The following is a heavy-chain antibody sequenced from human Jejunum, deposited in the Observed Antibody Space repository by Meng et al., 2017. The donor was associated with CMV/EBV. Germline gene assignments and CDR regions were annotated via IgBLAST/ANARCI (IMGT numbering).Heavy chain of an antibody. CDR1: GGSIVSSY. V-gene: IGHV4-59*01. CDR2: MYYSGST. J-gene: IGHJ6*02. Sequence: VAGGSIVSSYWSWIRQPPGKGLEWIGYMYYSGSTRYNPSLQSRVTISLDTSKTQFSLRLTSVSAADTAVYYCARDTFDRRNGMDVWGQGTTVTVSS. CDR3: ARDTFDRRNGMDV.